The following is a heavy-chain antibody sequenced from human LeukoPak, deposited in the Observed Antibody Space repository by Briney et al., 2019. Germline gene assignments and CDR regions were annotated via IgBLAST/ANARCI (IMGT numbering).Heavy chain of an antibody. Sequence: ASVKVSCKASGYTFTDYYMHWVRQAPGQGLEWMGWINPNSGGTNYAQKFQGRVTMTRDTSTSTVYMELSSLRSEDTAVYYCARDHYYGSGSYHLDYWGQGTLVTVSS. CDR2: INPNSGGT. V-gene: IGHV1-2*02. CDR1: GYTFTDYY. J-gene: IGHJ4*02. CDR3: ARDHYYGSGSYHLDY. D-gene: IGHD3-10*01.